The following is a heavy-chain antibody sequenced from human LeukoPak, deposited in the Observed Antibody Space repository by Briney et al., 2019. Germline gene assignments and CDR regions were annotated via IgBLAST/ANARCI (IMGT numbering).Heavy chain of an antibody. CDR2: INPNSGGT. V-gene: IGHV1-2*02. Sequence: GASVKVSCEASGYTFTSYAMNWVRQAPGQGLEWMGWINPNSGGTNYAQKFQGRVTMTRDTSISTAYMELSRLRSDDTAVYYCARDNGFLGYCSGGSCTRNWFDPWGQGTLVTVSS. D-gene: IGHD2-15*01. J-gene: IGHJ5*02. CDR1: GYTFTSYA. CDR3: ARDNGFLGYCSGGSCTRNWFDP.